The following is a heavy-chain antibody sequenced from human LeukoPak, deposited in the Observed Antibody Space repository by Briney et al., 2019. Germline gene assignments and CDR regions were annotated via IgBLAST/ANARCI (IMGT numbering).Heavy chain of an antibody. J-gene: IGHJ5*02. CDR1: GGSISSYY. Sequence: PSETLSLTCTVSGGSISSYYWSWIRQPPGKGLEWIGYIYYSGSTNYNPSLKSRVTISVDTSKNQFPLKLSSVTAADTAVYYCARVGEGELGNWFDPWGQGTLVTVSS. V-gene: IGHV4-59*01. D-gene: IGHD3-10*01. CDR3: ARVGEGELGNWFDP. CDR2: IYYSGST.